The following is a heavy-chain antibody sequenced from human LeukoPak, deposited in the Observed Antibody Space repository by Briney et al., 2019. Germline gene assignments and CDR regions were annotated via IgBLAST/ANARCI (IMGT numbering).Heavy chain of an antibody. D-gene: IGHD3-10*01. CDR1: GFTFSSYW. J-gene: IGHJ6*03. CDR2: INSDGSST. Sequence: GGSLRLSCAASGFTFSSYWMHWVRQAPGKGLVWVSRINSDGSSTSYADSVKGRFTISRDNAKNTVYLQMNSLRAEDTAVYYCARHGSMTLIRGRLRYYYMDVWGKGTTVTISS. CDR3: ARHGSMTLIRGRLRYYYMDV. V-gene: IGHV3-74*01.